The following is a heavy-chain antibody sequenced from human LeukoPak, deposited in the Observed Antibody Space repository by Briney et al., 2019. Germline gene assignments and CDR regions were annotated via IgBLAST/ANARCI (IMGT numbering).Heavy chain of an antibody. J-gene: IGHJ4*02. CDR3: AKGGGSTRSFDY. CDR1: GFTFTSYS. Sequence: GGSLRLSCEASGFTFTSYSINWVRQAPGKGLEWVAVISYDGSNKYYADSVKGRFTISRDNSKNTLYLQMNSLRAEDTAVYYCAKGGGSTRSFDYWGQGTLVTVSS. V-gene: IGHV3-30*18. D-gene: IGHD1-26*01. CDR2: ISYDGSNK.